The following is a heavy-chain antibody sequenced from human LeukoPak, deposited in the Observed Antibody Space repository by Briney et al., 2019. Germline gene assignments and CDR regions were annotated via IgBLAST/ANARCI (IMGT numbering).Heavy chain of an antibody. CDR3: ARADWGSIDY. CDR2: IRPDANDG. CDR1: GFTFSHYW. J-gene: IGHJ4*02. D-gene: IGHD7-27*01. V-gene: IGHV3-7*01. Sequence: GGSLRLSCAASGFTFSHYWMTWVRQAPGKELEWVAIIRPDANDGSYVDSVKGRFTISRDNARNSLYLQLNSLRAEDTAVYFCARADWGSIDYWGQGALVTVSS.